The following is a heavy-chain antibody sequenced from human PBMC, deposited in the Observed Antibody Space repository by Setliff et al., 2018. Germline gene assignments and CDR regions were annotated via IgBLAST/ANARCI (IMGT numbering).Heavy chain of an antibody. CDR1: GYTFSTYG. V-gene: IGHV1-18*01. J-gene: IGHJ4*01. Sequence: ASVKVSCKDSGYTFSTYGISWVRQAPGQGLEWMGWISAYNGNTNYAQRFQGRVTMTTDTSTSTAYMELRSLRSDDTAVYYCTRRDGRSGYLGFDLWGHGSLVTVSS. D-gene: IGHD3-22*01. CDR2: ISAYNGNT. CDR3: TRRDGRSGYLGFDL.